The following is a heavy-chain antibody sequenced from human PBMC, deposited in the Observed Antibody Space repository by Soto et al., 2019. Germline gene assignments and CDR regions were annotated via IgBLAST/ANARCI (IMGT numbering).Heavy chain of an antibody. V-gene: IGHV4-31*01. D-gene: IGHD2-8*02. CDR2: VHYSGST. Sequence: SETLSLTCPVAGGSISSGNYYWSWIRQHPGKGLEWIGCVHYSGSTSYNPSLKSQVTISVDTSKSQFSLKLSSVTAADTAVYYCARGVLYWGQGTLVTVSS. J-gene: IGHJ4*02. CDR1: GGSISSGNYY. CDR3: ARGVLY.